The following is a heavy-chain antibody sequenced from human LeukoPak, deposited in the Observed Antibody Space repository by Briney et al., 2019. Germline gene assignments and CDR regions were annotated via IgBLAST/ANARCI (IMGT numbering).Heavy chain of an antibody. CDR3: ATRGPIAAAGSTPFFDY. CDR1: GGTFSSYA. CDR2: IIPILGIA. Sequence: GASVKVSCKASGGTFSSYAISWVRQAPGQGLEWMGRIIPILGIANYAQKFQGRVTITADKSTSTAYMELSSLRSEDTAVYYCATRGPIAAAGSTPFFDYWGQGTLVTVSS. V-gene: IGHV1-69*04. J-gene: IGHJ4*02. D-gene: IGHD6-13*01.